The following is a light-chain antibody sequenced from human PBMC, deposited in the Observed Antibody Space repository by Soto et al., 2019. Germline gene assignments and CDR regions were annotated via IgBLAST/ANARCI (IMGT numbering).Light chain of an antibody. CDR2: GVS. Sequence: DIQMTQSPSSLSASVGDRVTITCRASQSGGTYLNWYQQKPGKAPNLLISGVSSLQSGVPPGFSGSGSGTDFTLTISSLQPEDFATYFCQHSFLPPWTFGQGTKVEI. CDR3: QHSFLPPWT. V-gene: IGKV1-39*01. CDR1: QSGGTY. J-gene: IGKJ1*01.